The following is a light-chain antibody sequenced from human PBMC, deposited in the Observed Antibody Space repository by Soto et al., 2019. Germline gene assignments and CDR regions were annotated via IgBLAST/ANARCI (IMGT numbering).Light chain of an antibody. CDR2: AAS. J-gene: IGKJ4*01. V-gene: IGKV1-39*01. Sequence: DIQMTQSPSSLSASVGDRVTITCRASQFISSYVNWYQQKVGKAPNLLIYAASTLHSGVPSRFTGSGSGTNVTVTIDNLPPEDFATYYGLPSDRATLTFRGETKVDIX. CDR1: QFISSY. CDR3: LPSDRATLT.